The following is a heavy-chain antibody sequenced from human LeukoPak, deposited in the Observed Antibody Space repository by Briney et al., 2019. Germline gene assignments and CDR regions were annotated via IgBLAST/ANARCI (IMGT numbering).Heavy chain of an antibody. CDR1: GFIFSLYL. J-gene: IGHJ4*02. D-gene: IGHD7-27*01. Sequence: GGSLRLSCAASGFIFSLYLMSWVRQAPGKGLEWVASIKQEGSEKYYVDSVKGRFTISRDNSKNTLYLQMNSLRAEDTAVYYCAKLGGDFDYWGQGTLVTVSS. CDR2: IKQEGSEK. V-gene: IGHV3-7*01. CDR3: AKLGGDFDY.